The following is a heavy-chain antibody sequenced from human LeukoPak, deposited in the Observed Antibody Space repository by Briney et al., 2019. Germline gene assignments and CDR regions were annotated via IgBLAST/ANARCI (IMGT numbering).Heavy chain of an antibody. CDR2: IYTSGST. V-gene: IGHV4-61*02. Sequence: SQTLSLTCTVSGGSISSGSYYWSWIRQPAGKGLEWIGRIYTSGSTNYNPSLKSRVTISVDTSKNQFSLKLSSVTAADTAVYYCARTTDFYRNYFGYWGQGTLVTVSS. J-gene: IGHJ4*02. D-gene: IGHD3-3*01. CDR1: GGSISSGSYY. CDR3: ARTTDFYRNYFGY.